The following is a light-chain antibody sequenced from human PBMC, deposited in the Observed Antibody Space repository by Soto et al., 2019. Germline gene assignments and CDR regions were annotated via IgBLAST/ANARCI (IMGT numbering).Light chain of an antibody. Sequence: QSALTQPDSVSGSPGQSITISCTGTSSDLGAYNFVSWYQQHPGKAPKLMLYDVNIRPSGVSNRCSGSKSGNTASLTISGLQAEDEADYYCTSWTTSTTMIFGGGTKVTVL. CDR1: SSDLGAYNF. CDR2: DVN. CDR3: TSWTTSTTMI. J-gene: IGLJ2*01. V-gene: IGLV2-14*03.